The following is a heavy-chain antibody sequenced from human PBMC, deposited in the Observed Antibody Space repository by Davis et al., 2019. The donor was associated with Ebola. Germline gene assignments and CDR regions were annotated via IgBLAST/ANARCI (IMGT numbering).Heavy chain of an antibody. CDR2: ISSSSSYT. V-gene: IGHV3-11*06. CDR3: AREGSGSYFDY. Sequence: GGSLRLSCAASGFTFSDYYMSWIRQAPGKGLEWVSYISSSSSYTNYADSVKGRFTISRDNAKNSLYLQMNSLRDGDTAVYSCAREGSGSYFDYWGQGTLVTVSS. CDR1: GFTFSDYY. J-gene: IGHJ4*02. D-gene: IGHD1-26*01.